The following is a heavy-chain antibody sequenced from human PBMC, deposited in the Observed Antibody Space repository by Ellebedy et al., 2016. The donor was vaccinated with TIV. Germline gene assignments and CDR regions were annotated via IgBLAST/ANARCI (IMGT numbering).Heavy chain of an antibody. CDR2: ISWNSDSI. V-gene: IGHV3-9*01. J-gene: IGHJ4*02. Sequence: PGGSLRLSCSASGLTFDDYAMHWVRQAPGKGLEWVSTISWNSDSIAYADSVKGRFTISRDNAKNSLYLQMNSLRAEDTALYYCAKGLRRETVRGYYGAFDFWGPGTLVTVSS. D-gene: IGHD3-22*01. CDR1: GLTFDDYA. CDR3: AKGLRRETVRGYYGAFDF.